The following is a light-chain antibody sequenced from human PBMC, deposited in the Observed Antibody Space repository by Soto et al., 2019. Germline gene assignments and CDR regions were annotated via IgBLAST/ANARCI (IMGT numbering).Light chain of an antibody. J-gene: IGLJ2*01. CDR2: DVT. CDR3: CSYAGRTSVL. Sequence: QSALTQPRSVSGSPGQSVTISCSGTSSDIGGYNYVSWYQQHPGTAPKLMIFDVTERPSGVPDRFSGSKSGNTASLTISGLQAEDEADYYCCSYAGRTSVLFGGGTKLTVL. V-gene: IGLV2-11*01. CDR1: SSDIGGYNY.